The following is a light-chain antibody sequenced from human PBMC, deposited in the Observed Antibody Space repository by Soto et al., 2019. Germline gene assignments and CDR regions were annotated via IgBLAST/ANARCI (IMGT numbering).Light chain of an antibody. V-gene: IGKV3-20*01. CDR3: QQYGSSPPLT. Sequence: EIVLTQSPGTLSLSPGERATLSCRASQIVSSSYLAWYQQKPGQAPRLLIYGASSRATGIPDRFSGSGSGTDFTLTISRLEPEDFAVDYCQQYGSSPPLTFGGGTKVEIK. J-gene: IGKJ4*01. CDR1: QIVSSSY. CDR2: GAS.